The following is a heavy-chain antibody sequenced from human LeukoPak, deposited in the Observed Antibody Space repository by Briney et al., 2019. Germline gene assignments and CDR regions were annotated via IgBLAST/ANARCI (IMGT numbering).Heavy chain of an antibody. V-gene: IGHV2-5*02. CDR1: GFSLSTSGVG. J-gene: IGHJ4*02. CDR2: IYWDDDK. CDR3: AHLGFTMIVGDYFDY. D-gene: IGHD3-22*01. Sequence: SGPTLVKPTQTLTPTCTFSGFSLSTSGVGVGWIRQPPGKALEWLALIYWDDDKRYSPSLKSRLTITKDTSKNQVVLTMTNMDPVDTATYYCAHLGFTMIVGDYFDYWGQGTLVTVSS.